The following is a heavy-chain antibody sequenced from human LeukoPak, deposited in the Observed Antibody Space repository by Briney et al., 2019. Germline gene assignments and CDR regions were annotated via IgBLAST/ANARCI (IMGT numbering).Heavy chain of an antibody. D-gene: IGHD1-26*01. CDR3: ARDPDVVGATPFDY. Sequence: GGSLRLSCAASGFTFSDYYMSWIRQAPGKGLAWVSYISSSGSTIYYSDSVKGRFTISRDNAKNSLYLQMNSLRAEDTAVYYCARDPDVVGATPFDYWGQGTLVTVSS. CDR1: GFTFSDYY. V-gene: IGHV3-11*04. CDR2: ISSSGSTI. J-gene: IGHJ4*02.